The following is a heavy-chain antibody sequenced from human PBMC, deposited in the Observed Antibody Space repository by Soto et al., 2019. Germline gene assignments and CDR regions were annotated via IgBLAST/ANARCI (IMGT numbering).Heavy chain of an antibody. V-gene: IGHV3-33*01. J-gene: IGHJ4*02. CDR3: ARGADTSGYFSYFDQ. CDR2: IWHDASKK. Sequence: QVQLVESGGGVVQPGRSLRLSCATSGFTFSYYGMNWVRQAPGKGLEWVAGIWHDASKKYYQDSVKGRFTVSRDNSKNTLYLQLNSLTAEDTALYYCARGADTSGYFSYFDQWGQGTLVSVSS. CDR1: GFTFSYYG. D-gene: IGHD3-22*01.